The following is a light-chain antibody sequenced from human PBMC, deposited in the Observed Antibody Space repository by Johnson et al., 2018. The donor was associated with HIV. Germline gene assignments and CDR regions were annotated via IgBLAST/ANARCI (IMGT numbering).Light chain of an antibody. V-gene: IGLV1-51*02. Sequence: QAVLTQPPSVSAAPGQKVTISCYGSSSNIGNNYVSWYQQLPGTAPKLLIYENNKRPSGIPDRFSGSKSGTSATLGITGLQTGDEADYYCETWDTSLSAGVFGTGTKVTVL. CDR1: SSNIGNNY. CDR3: ETWDTSLSAGV. J-gene: IGLJ1*01. CDR2: ENN.